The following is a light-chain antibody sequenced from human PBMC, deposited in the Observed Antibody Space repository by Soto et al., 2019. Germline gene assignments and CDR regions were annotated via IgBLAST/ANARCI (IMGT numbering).Light chain of an antibody. CDR2: GAS. CDR3: QQYNSYWT. Sequence: ETLMTQSPATLSVSPGARATLYCRASQTISNNLAWYHQKPGQAPRLLIFGASPRATGVPVRFSGSGSGTLFTLTISSLQSEDFGVYYCQQYNSYWTFGQGTKVEIK. V-gene: IGKV3-15*01. J-gene: IGKJ1*01. CDR1: QTISNN.